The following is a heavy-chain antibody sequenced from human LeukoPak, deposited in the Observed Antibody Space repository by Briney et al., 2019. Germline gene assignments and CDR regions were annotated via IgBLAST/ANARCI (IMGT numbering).Heavy chain of an antibody. CDR3: AREGKLDWFDP. D-gene: IGHD1-1*01. CDR1: GASMGRYY. CDR2: IYYSGST. V-gene: IGHV4-59*12. Sequence: SETLSLTCTVSGASMGRYYWSWIRQPPGKGLEWIGYIYYSGSTSYNPSLESRVTMSVDTSKTQFSLKLSSVTAADTAVYYCAREGKLDWFDPWGQGTLVTVSS. J-gene: IGHJ5*02.